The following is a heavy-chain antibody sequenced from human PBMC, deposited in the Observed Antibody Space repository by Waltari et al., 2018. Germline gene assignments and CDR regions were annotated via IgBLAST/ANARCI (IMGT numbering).Heavy chain of an antibody. CDR3: AKGGIVGTVGPYYVDI. J-gene: IGHJ6*03. D-gene: IGHD2-21*01. V-gene: IGHV3-33*03. Sequence: QGQLVESGGGVLQPGGSLTLSCEASGFQFADYGIHWVSQPPGKGLEWLAFISFDHSSVYNADCIGGRFSISRDDAQKTVQMRLTSLRVNDTAVYYCAKGGIVGTVGPYYVDIWGRGTSVIVSS. CDR2: ISFDHSSV. CDR1: GFQFADYG.